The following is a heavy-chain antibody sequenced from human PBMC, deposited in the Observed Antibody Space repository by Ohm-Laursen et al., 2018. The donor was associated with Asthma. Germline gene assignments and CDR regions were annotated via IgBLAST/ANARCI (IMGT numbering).Heavy chain of an antibody. D-gene: IGHD6-19*01. Sequence: PGTLSLTCTLSGASFSTYYWGWIRQPPGKGLEWIGHIHRTGSTNYNPSLESRVTISIDTSTNQFSLKLSTVTAADTAVYYCARGPRRLVNYYYGMDVWGPGTTVTVSS. CDR1: GASFSTYY. CDR2: IHRTGST. J-gene: IGHJ6*02. V-gene: IGHV4-59*12. CDR3: ARGPRRLVNYYYGMDV.